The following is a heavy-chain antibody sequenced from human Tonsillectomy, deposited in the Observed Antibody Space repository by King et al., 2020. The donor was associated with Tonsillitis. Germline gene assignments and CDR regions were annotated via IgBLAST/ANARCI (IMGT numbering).Heavy chain of an antibody. CDR1: GFSFSSYA. D-gene: IGHD3-9*01. CDR2: ISGSGVST. J-gene: IGHJ6*02. V-gene: IGHV3-23*04. Sequence: VQLVESGGGLVQPGGSLRLSCAASGFSFSSYAMSWVRQAPGKGLEWVSAISGSGVSTFYAESVKGRFTISRDNSKKTLYLQMNSLRVEDTAVYYCAVTGVPNYYYYYGMDVWGQGTTATVSS. CDR3: AVTGVPNYYYYYGMDV.